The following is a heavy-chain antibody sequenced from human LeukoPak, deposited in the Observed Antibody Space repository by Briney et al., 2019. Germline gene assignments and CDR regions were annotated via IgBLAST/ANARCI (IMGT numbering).Heavy chain of an antibody. CDR2: VYYSGTT. CDR1: GGSLSSYF. J-gene: IGHJ4*02. CDR3: ARVGATTRSFDY. D-gene: IGHD1-26*01. Sequence: SETLSLTCTVSGGSLSSYFWSWIRQPPGKGLEWIGFVYYSGTTYYNPSLKSRVTISVDTSKNQLSLKVSSVTAADTAVYYCARVGATTRSFDYWGQGALVTVSS. V-gene: IGHV4-59*01.